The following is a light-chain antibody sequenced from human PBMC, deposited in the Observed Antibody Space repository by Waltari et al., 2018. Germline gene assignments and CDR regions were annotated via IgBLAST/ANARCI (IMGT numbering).Light chain of an antibody. CDR3: CSYAGENTMI. J-gene: IGLJ2*01. CDR1: YSDIGNYDL. V-gene: IGLV2-23*01. Sequence: QSALTQPASVSGSPGQSVPISCTGTYSDIGNYDLVSWYQQYPGKAPRLIIYEATSRPSWVSNRFSASKSGNTASLTISGLQTEDEAHYYCCSYAGENTMIFGGGTRLTVL. CDR2: EAT.